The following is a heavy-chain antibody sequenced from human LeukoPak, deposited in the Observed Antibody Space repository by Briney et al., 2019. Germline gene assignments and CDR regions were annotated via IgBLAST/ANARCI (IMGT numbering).Heavy chain of an antibody. CDR1: GFTFSSYA. J-gene: IGHJ4*02. CDR3: AKFGAYYYGSGSYDY. V-gene: IGHV3-23*01. Sequence: GGFLRLSCAASGFTFSSYAMSWVRQAPGKGLEWVSAISGSGGSTYYADSVEGRFTISRDNSKNTLYLQMNSLRAEDTAVYYCAKFGAYYYGSGSYDYWGQGTLVTVSS. D-gene: IGHD3-10*01. CDR2: ISGSGGST.